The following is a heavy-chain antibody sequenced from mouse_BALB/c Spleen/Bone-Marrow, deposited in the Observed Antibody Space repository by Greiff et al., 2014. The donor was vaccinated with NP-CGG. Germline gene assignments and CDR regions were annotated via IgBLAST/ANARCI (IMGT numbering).Heavy chain of an antibody. V-gene: IGHV1-54*01. J-gene: IGHJ4*01. CDR3: ARDGDYDEGYAMDY. D-gene: IGHD2-4*01. Sequence: QLQQSGAELVRPGTSVKVSCKGSGYAFTNYLIEWVKQRPGQGLEWIGVINPGSGGTNYNEKFKGKATLTADKSSSTAYMQLSSLTSDDSAVYFCARDGDYDEGYAMDYWGQGTSVTVSS. CDR2: INPGSGGT. CDR1: GYAFTNYL.